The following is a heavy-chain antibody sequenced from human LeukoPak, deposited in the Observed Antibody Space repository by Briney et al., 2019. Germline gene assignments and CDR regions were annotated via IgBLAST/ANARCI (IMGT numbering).Heavy chain of an antibody. Sequence: PGGSLRLSCAASGFTFSSYGMHWVRQAPGKGLEWVAFIRYDGSNKYYADSVKGRFTISRDNSKNTLYLQMNSLRAEDTAVYYCAKGSILDTATNDYWGQGTLVTVSS. J-gene: IGHJ4*02. V-gene: IGHV3-30*02. CDR2: IRYDGSNK. D-gene: IGHD5-18*01. CDR3: AKGSILDTATNDY. CDR1: GFTFSSYG.